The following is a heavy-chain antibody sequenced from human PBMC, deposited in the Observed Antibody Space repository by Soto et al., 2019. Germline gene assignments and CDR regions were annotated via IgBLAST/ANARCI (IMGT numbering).Heavy chain of an antibody. CDR3: ARSLGWYAIDY. CDR1: GVSIGSSYY. D-gene: IGHD6-19*01. Sequence: QVLLQESGPGLVQPSGTLSLSCVVSGVSIGSSYYWGWVRQPPGKGLEWLGDMSHIGSVNYNPSLKSRVTISMVKSQNQFSLKLNSMTAADTAVYYCARSLGWYAIDYWGQGTLVIVSS. CDR2: MSHIGSV. V-gene: IGHV4-4*02. J-gene: IGHJ4*02.